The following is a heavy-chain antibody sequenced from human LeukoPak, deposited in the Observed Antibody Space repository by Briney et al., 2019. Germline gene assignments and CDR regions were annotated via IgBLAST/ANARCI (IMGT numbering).Heavy chain of an antibody. D-gene: IGHD5-18*01. V-gene: IGHV3-21*01. CDR1: GFSFSSYS. CDR2: ISSSSYI. J-gene: IGHJ6*02. Sequence: GRSLKRSCAASGFSFSSYSMDWVRQAAGKGLEGVSSISSSSYIYYADSVKGRFTISRDNAKNSVYLQMTSLRAEDTAVYYCARIKNSYGEPMGVVDVWGQGTTVTVSS. CDR3: ARIKNSYGEPMGVVDV.